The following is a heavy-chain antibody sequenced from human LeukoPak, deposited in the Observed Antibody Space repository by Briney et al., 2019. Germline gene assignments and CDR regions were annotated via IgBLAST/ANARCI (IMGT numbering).Heavy chain of an antibody. J-gene: IGHJ3*02. CDR3: AREYCSGGSCYFAFDI. V-gene: IGHV3-64*01. Sequence: PGGSLRLSCAASGFTFSSYAMHWVRQAPGKGLEYVSAISSNGGSTYYANSVRGSFTISRDNSKNTLYLQMGSLRAEDMAVYYCAREYCSGGSCYFAFDIWGQGTMVTVSS. CDR1: GFTFSSYA. D-gene: IGHD2-15*01. CDR2: ISSNGGST.